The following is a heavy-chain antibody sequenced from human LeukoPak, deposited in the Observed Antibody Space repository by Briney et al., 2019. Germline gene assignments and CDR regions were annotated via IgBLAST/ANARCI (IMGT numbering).Heavy chain of an antibody. CDR2: IYYSGST. CDR1: GGSISSGDYY. CDR3: ARDSDYYDSSGLSGNWFDP. D-gene: IGHD3-22*01. Sequence: PSETLSLTCTVSGGSISSGDYYWSWIRQPPGKGLEWIGYIYYSGSTYYNPSLKSRVTILVDTSKNQFSLKLSSVTAADTAVYYCARDSDYYDSSGLSGNWFDPWGQGTLVTVSS. J-gene: IGHJ5*02. V-gene: IGHV4-30-4*01.